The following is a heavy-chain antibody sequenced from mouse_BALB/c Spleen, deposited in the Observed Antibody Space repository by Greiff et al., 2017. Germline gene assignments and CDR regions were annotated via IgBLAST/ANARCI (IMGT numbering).Heavy chain of an antibody. V-gene: IGHV5-17*02. D-gene: IGHD1-2*01. CDR1: GFTFSSFG. J-gene: IGHJ3*01. CDR2: ISSGSSTI. CDR3: ARSGSTTATGFAY. Sequence: EVQLVESGGGLVQPGGSRKLSCAASGFTFSSFGMHWVRQAPEKGLEWVAYISSGSSTIYYADTVKGRFTISRDNPKNTLFLQMTSLRSEDTAMYYCARSGSTTATGFAYWGQGTLVTVSA.